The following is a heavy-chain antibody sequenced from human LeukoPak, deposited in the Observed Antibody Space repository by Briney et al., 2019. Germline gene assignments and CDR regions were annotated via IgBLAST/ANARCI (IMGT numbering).Heavy chain of an antibody. V-gene: IGHV4-4*09. CDR2: IHSSGYT. Sequence: SETLSLTCTVSGGSISSYYWSWIRQPPGQGLEWIAYIHSSGYTNYNPSLKSRVTISVDTSKNQFSLKVTSVTAADTAVYYCAKRQGPNSGSYDYFDPWGQGTMVTVSS. CDR3: AKRQGPNSGSYDYFDP. CDR1: GGSISSYY. J-gene: IGHJ5*02. D-gene: IGHD1-26*01.